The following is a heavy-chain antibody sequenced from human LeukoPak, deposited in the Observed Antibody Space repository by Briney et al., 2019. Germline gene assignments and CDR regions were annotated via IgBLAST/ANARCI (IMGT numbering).Heavy chain of an antibody. CDR3: ARNIGSCYSCFDY. CDR1: GVSISSGSYY. J-gene: IGHJ4*02. V-gene: IGHV4-61*02. Sequence: SETLSLTCTVSGVSISSGSYYWSWIRQPAGKGLEWIVRIYTSESTNYNPSLKSRVTISVDTSKNQFSLKLSSVTAADTAVYYCARNIGSCYSCFDYWGQGTLVTVSS. CDR2: IYTSEST. D-gene: IGHD2-15*01.